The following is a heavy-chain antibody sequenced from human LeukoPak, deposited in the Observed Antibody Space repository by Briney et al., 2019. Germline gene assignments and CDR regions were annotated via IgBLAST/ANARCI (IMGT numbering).Heavy chain of an antibody. CDR2: INGDGSTT. D-gene: IGHD3-16*01. CDR1: GFTFSSYW. J-gene: IGHJ2*01. Sequence: GGSLRLSCAASGFTFSSYWMHWVRQAPGKGLVWVSRINGDGSTTTYADSVTGRFTISRDNAKNTQYLQMNRLGAEDTAVYYCARVSIGAWYFDLWGRGTLVTVSP. V-gene: IGHV3-74*01. CDR3: ARVSIGAWYFDL.